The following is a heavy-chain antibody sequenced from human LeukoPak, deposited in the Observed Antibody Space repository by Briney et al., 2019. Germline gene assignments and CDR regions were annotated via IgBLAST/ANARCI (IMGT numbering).Heavy chain of an antibody. V-gene: IGHV4-34*01. CDR1: GDSFVGHH. CDR2: ASHAGIN. Sequence: KTSETLSLTCAVFGDSFVGHHWSWIRQTPGEGLEWLGEASHAGINNYNPSLKRRVSISVDTSKNQSSLTLTSVTAADTAVYYCARGRANWDYDFDYWGQGTPVTVSS. D-gene: IGHD1-7*01. J-gene: IGHJ4*02. CDR3: ARGRANWDYDFDY.